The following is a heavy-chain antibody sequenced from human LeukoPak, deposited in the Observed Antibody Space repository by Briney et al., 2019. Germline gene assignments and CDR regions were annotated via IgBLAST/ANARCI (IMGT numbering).Heavy chain of an antibody. CDR2: INNVGSHI. CDR3: AREGVGASMGY. Sequence: PGGSLRLSCAASGFTFSTSAMNWVRQAPGKGLEWVSSINNVGSHIYYADSVKGRFTISRDNAKNSLYLQMNSVRAEDTAVYYCAREGVGASMGYWGQGTLVTVSS. V-gene: IGHV3-21*04. D-gene: IGHD1-26*01. CDR1: GFTFSTSA. J-gene: IGHJ4*02.